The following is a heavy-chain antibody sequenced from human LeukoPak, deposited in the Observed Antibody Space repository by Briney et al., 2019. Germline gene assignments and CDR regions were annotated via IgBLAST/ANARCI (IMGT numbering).Heavy chain of an antibody. J-gene: IGHJ4*02. V-gene: IGHV1-2*06. Sequence: GASVKVSCKASGYTFTGYYMHCVRQAPGQGLEWMGRINPNSGGTNYAQKFQGRVTMTRDTSISTAYMELSRLRSDDTAVYYCARDRDYGDPLTNWGQGTLVTVSS. CDR2: INPNSGGT. CDR3: ARDRDYGDPLTN. CDR1: GYTFTGYY. D-gene: IGHD4-17*01.